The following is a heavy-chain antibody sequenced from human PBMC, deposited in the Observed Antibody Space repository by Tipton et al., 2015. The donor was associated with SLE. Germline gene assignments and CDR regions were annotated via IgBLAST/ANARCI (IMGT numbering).Heavy chain of an antibody. CDR2: INHSGST. CDR1: GGSFSGYY. D-gene: IGHD6-13*01. V-gene: IGHV4-34*01. Sequence: TLSLTCAVYGGSFSGYYWSWIRQHTGKGLEWIGEINHSGSTNYNPSLKSRVTISVDTSKNQFSLKLSSVTAADTAVYYCASLIAAAGRGYGMDVWGQGTTVTVSS. CDR3: ASLIAAAGRGYGMDV. J-gene: IGHJ6*02.